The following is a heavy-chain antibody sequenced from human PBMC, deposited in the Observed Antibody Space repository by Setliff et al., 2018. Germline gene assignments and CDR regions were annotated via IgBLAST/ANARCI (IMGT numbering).Heavy chain of an antibody. CDR3: ATPTVVTPHYYYGMDV. V-gene: IGHV1-46*01. D-gene: IGHD4-17*01. Sequence: ASVKVSCKASGYTFTSYYMHWVRQAPGQGLEWMGIINPSGGSTSYAQKFHGRVTMTRDTSTSTVYMELSSLRSEDTAVYYCATPTVVTPHYYYGMDVCGQGTTVTVSS. CDR2: INPSGGST. CDR1: GYTFTSYY. J-gene: IGHJ6*02.